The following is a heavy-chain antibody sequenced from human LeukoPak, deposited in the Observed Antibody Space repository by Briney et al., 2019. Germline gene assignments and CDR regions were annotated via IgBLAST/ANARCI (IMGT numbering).Heavy chain of an antibody. CDR2: ISYDGSNK. V-gene: IGHV3-30-3*01. CDR3: ARGYCSGGSCYHFDY. Sequence: GRSLRLSCAASGFTSSSYAMHWVRQAPGKGLEWVAVISYDGSNKYYADSVKGRFTISRDNSENTLYLQMNSLRAEDTAVYYCARGYCSGGSCYHFDYWGQGTLVTVSS. CDR1: GFTSSSYA. D-gene: IGHD2-15*01. J-gene: IGHJ4*02.